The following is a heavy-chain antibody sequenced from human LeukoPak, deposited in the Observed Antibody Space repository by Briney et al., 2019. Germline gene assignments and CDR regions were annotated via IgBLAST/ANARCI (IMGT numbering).Heavy chain of an antibody. CDR3: ARERVVGATRIDY. D-gene: IGHD1-26*01. J-gene: IGHJ4*02. V-gene: IGHV3-11*01. Sequence: PGGSLRLSCAASGFTFSDYYMSWIRQAPGKGLEWVSFISSSGITIYYADSVKGRFTISRDNAKNSLYLQMNSLRAEDTAVYYCARERVVGATRIDYWGQGTLVTVSS. CDR2: ISSSGITI. CDR1: GFTFSDYY.